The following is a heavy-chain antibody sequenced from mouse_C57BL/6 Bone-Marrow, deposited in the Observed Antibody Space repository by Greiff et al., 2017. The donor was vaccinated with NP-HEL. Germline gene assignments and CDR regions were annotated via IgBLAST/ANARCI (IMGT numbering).Heavy chain of an antibody. D-gene: IGHD1-1*01. Sequence: QVQLQQSGAELVRPGASVTLSCKASGYTFTDYEMHWVKQTPVHGLEWIGAIDPETGGTAYNQKFKGKAILTADKSSSTAYMELRSLTSEDSAVYHCTRDYGSSYGAYWGQGTLVTVSA. CDR1: GYTFTDYE. V-gene: IGHV1-15*01. CDR3: TRDYGSSYGAY. CDR2: IDPETGGT. J-gene: IGHJ3*01.